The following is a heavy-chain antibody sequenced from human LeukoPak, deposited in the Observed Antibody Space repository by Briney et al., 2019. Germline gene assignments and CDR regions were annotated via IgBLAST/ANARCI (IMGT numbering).Heavy chain of an antibody. CDR1: GFTFTGHT. CDR3: AKDPNPFYDFWSGYK. CDR2: IGGRDDRT. V-gene: IGHV3-23*01. D-gene: IGHD3-3*01. Sequence: GGSLRLSCAASGFTFTGHTMTWLRQAAGRGGVWVSIIGGRDDRTYYADSVKGRFTISRDNSKNTLYLQMNSLRGEDTAVYYCAKDPNPFYDFWSGYKWGQGTLVTVSS. J-gene: IGHJ4*02.